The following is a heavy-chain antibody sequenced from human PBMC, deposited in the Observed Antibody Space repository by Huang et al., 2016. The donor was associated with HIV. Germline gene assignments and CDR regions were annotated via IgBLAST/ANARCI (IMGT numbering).Heavy chain of an antibody. CDR2: ISLSGNTI. CDR3: ARRMAGWDDVFDM. D-gene: IGHD6-19*01. CDR1: GLVFSDKY. J-gene: IGHJ3*02. V-gene: IGHV3-11*01. Sequence: QVQLVVSGGGLVKPGGSLRLSCAASGLVFSDKYMNWIHQAQGKGLEWISYISLSGNTIRDADSVKSRFTIARDNAKKSLFLEMNSLRVEDTAVYYCARRMAGWDDVFDMWGQGTMVTVSS.